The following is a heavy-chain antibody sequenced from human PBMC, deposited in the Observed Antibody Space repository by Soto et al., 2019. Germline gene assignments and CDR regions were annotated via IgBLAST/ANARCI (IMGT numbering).Heavy chain of an antibody. CDR1: GGTFSSYT. V-gene: IGHV1-69*02. Sequence: QVQLVQSGAEVKKPGSSVKVSCKASGGTFSSYTISWVRQAPGQGLEWMGRIIPILGIANYAQKFQGRVTITADKSTSTAYMELSSLRSEDTAVYYCARSVHDYGEYGGGAFDIWGQGTMVTVSS. CDR2: IIPILGIA. D-gene: IGHD4-17*01. J-gene: IGHJ3*02. CDR3: ARSVHDYGEYGGGAFDI.